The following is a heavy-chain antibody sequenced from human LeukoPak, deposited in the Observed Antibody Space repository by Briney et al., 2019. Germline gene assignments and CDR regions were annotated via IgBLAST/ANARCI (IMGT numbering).Heavy chain of an antibody. CDR3: ARRRVEMATSYFDY. CDR1: GYSISSGYS. Sequence: PSEPLSLTCAVSGYSISSGYSWGGIRQPPGKGLEWIGRIYHSGRSYYNPCLKSRVTRSVDTSKNQFSLKLSSVTAADTAVYYGARRRVEMATSYFDYWGQGTRVTVSS. D-gene: IGHD5-24*01. CDR2: IYHSGRS. V-gene: IGHV4-38-2*01. J-gene: IGHJ4*02.